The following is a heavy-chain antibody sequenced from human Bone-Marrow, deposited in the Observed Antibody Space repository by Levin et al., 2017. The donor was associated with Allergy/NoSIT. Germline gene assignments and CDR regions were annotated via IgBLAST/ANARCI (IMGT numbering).Heavy chain of an antibody. CDR3: ARDHYVGSEDYDFWSGYYLGKFDY. V-gene: IGHV3-7*03. J-gene: IGHJ4*02. D-gene: IGHD3-3*01. CDR1: GFTFSSYW. CDR2: IKQDGSEK. Sequence: AGGSLRLSCAASGFTFSSYWMSWVRQAPGKGLEWVANIKQDGSEKYYVDSVKGRFTISRDNAKNSLYLQMNSLRAEDTAVYYCARDHYVGSEDYDFWSGYYLGKFDYWGQGTLVTVSS.